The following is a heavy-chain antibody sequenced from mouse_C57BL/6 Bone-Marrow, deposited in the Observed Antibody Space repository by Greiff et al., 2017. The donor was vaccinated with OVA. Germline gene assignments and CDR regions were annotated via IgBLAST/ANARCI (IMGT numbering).Heavy chain of an antibody. V-gene: IGHV5-16*01. CDR2: INYDGSST. J-gene: IGHJ2*01. Sequence: EVKLVESEGGLVQPGSSMKLSCTASGFTFSDYYMAWVRQVPEKGLEWVANINYDGSSTYYLDSLKSRFIISRDNAKNILYLQMSSLKSEDTATYYCARDYYYGSKSHFDYWGQGTTLTVSS. D-gene: IGHD1-1*01. CDR3: ARDYYYGSKSHFDY. CDR1: GFTFSDYY.